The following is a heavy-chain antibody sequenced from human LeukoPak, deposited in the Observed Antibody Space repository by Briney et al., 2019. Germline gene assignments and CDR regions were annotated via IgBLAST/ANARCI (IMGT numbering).Heavy chain of an antibody. J-gene: IGHJ3*02. V-gene: IGHV4-39*01. Sequence: GSLRLSCAASGFAFSSYSMNWVRQAPGKGLEWIGSIYYSGSTYYNPSLKSRVTISVDTSKNQFSLKLSSVTAADTAVYYCARPSPYYYDSSGTNGGHDAFDIWGQGTMVTVSS. CDR3: ARPSPYYYDSSGTNGGHDAFDI. CDR2: IYYSGST. D-gene: IGHD3-22*01. CDR1: GFAFSSYSMN.